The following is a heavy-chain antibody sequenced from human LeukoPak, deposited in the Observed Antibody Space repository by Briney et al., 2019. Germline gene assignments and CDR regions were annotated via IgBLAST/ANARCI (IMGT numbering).Heavy chain of an antibody. J-gene: IGHJ6*03. D-gene: IGHD3-3*01. V-gene: IGHV3-20*04. CDR2: INWNSGST. CDR1: GFTLDEYG. CDR3: ARGRRFLESQYYYYYYMDV. Sequence: GGSLRLSCAASGFTLDEYGIIWLRHAPGEGLEWVSDINWNSGSTGYADSVKGRLTISRDHAQNSLYLQMNSLRDEDTALYYCARGRRFLESQYYYYYYMDVWGKGTTVTVSS.